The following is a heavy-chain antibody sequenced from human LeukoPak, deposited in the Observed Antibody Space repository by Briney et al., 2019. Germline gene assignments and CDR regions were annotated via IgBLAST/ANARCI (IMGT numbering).Heavy chain of an antibody. D-gene: IGHD3-3*01. V-gene: IGHV3-74*01. Sequence: GGSLRLSCAASGFDFSSNWMHWVRHAPGQGLVWVSRIKGDGISTNYADSVKGRFTISRDIAKNTLYLQMNSLRAEDTGVYYCAKDHYWSIDYWGRGTVVTVSS. CDR1: GFDFSSNW. CDR3: AKDHYWSIDY. J-gene: IGHJ4*02. CDR2: IKGDGIST.